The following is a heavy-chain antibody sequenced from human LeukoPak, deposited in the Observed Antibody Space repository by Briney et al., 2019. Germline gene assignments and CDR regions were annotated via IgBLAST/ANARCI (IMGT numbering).Heavy chain of an antibody. D-gene: IGHD3-16*01. CDR2: IDPEDGEI. CDR3: ATDSFGGDWFDP. CDR1: GHTFTDYY. V-gene: IGHV1-69-2*01. Sequence: ASVKISCKASGHTFTDYYIHWVQQAPGKGLEWMGRIDPEDGEIIYAEKFQGRVTITADTSTDTAYMSLSSRRSEDTAVYYCATDSFGGDWFDPWGQGTLVTVSS. J-gene: IGHJ5*02.